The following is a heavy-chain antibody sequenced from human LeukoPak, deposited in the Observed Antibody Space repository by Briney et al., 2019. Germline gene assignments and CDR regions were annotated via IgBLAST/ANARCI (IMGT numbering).Heavy chain of an antibody. Sequence: GGSLRLSCAATGFTFSRYGMSWVRQAPGKGLEWDSLISGSGTSSKYADSVKGRFTISRDNSKNTLFLQMNSLRADDTAVYYCAKDQYDSSGPYDSWGQGTLVTVSS. CDR2: ISGSGTSS. V-gene: IGHV3-23*01. CDR3: AKDQYDSSGPYDS. CDR1: GFTFSRYG. J-gene: IGHJ4*02. D-gene: IGHD3-22*01.